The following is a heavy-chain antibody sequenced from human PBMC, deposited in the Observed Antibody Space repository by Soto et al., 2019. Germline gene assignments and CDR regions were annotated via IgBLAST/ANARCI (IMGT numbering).Heavy chain of an antibody. V-gene: IGHV3-9*01. CDR2: ITWDGYSI. CDR3: ARSWSGSTSGRVDV. D-gene: IGHD3-3*01. CDR1: GFIFDDHV. Sequence: EVQLVESGGGLVHPGRSLRLSCVASGFIFDDHVMHWVRQVPGKGLVWVGHITWDGYSIGYGGSVRGRFTISRDNAKNTLYLQMNSLRPEDAAVYYCARSWSGSTSGRVDVWGQGTTVTVSS. J-gene: IGHJ6*02.